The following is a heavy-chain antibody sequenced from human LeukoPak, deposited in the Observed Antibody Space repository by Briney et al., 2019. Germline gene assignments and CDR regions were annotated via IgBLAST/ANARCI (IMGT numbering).Heavy chain of an antibody. D-gene: IGHD2-15*01. CDR3: AKAGVNSDIVVVVAATHDLDY. CDR1: GLIVTTYW. V-gene: IGHV3-74*01. J-gene: IGHJ4*02. Sequence: GGSLRLSCAASGLIVTTYWMHWVRQAPGKGLVWVSRVSSDGSITTYADSVKGRFTISRDNAKNTLYLQMSSLRAEDTAVYYCAKAGVNSDIVVVVAATHDLDYWGQGTLVTVSS. CDR2: VSSDGSIT.